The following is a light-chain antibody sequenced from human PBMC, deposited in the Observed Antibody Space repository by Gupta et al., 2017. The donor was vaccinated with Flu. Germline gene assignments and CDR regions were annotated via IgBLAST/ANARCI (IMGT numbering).Light chain of an antibody. CDR1: QSLRNNY. V-gene: IGKV3-20*01. CDR3: QQYGNIPLT. CDR2: GIS. Sequence: ERATLSCRASQSLRNNYVAWYQQKPGQAPRLLIYGISNRATGIPDRFSGSGSGTDLTLTISRLEPEDFAVYYCQQYGNIPLTFGGGTKVEIK. J-gene: IGKJ4*01.